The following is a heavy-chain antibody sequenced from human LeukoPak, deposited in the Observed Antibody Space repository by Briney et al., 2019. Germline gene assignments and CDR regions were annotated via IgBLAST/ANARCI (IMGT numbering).Heavy chain of an antibody. CDR1: GYTFTSYY. Sequence: RASVKVSCKASGYTFTSYYMHWVRQAPGQGLEWMGIINPSGGSTSYAQKFQGRVTMTEDTSTDTAYMELSSLRSEDTAVYYCATDRDYGDAGGAFDIWGQGTMVTVSS. V-gene: IGHV1-46*01. D-gene: IGHD4-17*01. CDR2: INPSGGST. J-gene: IGHJ3*02. CDR3: ATDRDYGDAGGAFDI.